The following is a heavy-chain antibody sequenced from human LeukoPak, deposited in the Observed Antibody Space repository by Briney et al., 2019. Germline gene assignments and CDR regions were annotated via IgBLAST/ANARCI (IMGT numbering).Heavy chain of an antibody. CDR3: AREGGLNRGYYSGGSCYDYFDY. Sequence: ASVKVSCKASGGTFSSYAISWVRQAPGQGLEWMGGIIPIFGTANYAQKFQGSVTITADESPSTAYMELSSLRSEDTAVYYCAREGGLNRGYYSGGSCYDYFDYWGQGTLVTVSS. CDR1: GGTFSSYA. D-gene: IGHD2-15*01. J-gene: IGHJ4*02. V-gene: IGHV1-69*13. CDR2: IIPIFGTA.